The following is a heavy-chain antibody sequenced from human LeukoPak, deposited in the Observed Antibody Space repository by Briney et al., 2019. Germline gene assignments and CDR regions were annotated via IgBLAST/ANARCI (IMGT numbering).Heavy chain of an antibody. CDR1: GFTFSNYG. CDR3: ARPMNEYDSSGFFHY. J-gene: IGHJ4*02. Sequence: PGGSLRLSCAASGFTFSNYGMNWVRQAPGKGLEWVSGISGSGGNTYYADCVKGRFTISRDNSKNTLYLQMNSLRAEDTAVYYCARPMNEYDSSGFFHYWGQGTLVTVSS. D-gene: IGHD3-22*01. V-gene: IGHV3-23*01. CDR2: ISGSGGNT.